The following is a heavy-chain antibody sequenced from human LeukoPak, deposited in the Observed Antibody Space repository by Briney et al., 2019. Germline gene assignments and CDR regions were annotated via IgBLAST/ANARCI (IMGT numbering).Heavy chain of an antibody. CDR3: ARESAPRYTAYYAFDP. J-gene: IGHJ5*02. V-gene: IGHV1-18*01. D-gene: IGHD5-12*01. CDR1: GYRFTSYG. Sequence: ASVKVSCKAFGYRFTSYGITWVRQAPGQGLEWMGWISADNGNTDYAEKLQGRVTMTTDTSTNTAYMELSSLRSEDTAVYYCARESAPRYTAYYAFDPWGQGTLVTVSS. CDR2: ISADNGNT.